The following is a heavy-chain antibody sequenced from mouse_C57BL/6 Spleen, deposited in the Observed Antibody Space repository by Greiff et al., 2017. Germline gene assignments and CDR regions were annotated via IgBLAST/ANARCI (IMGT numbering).Heavy chain of an antibody. J-gene: IGHJ2*01. Sequence: QVQLQQSGPELVKPGASVKLSCKASGYAFSSSWMNWVKQRPGEGLEWIGRIYPGGGDTNYNGKFKGKATLTADKSSSTAYMQLSSLTSEDSAVYFCARRHYGNYVDDYFDYWGQGTTLTVSS. CDR3: ARRHYGNYVDDYFDY. D-gene: IGHD2-1*01. CDR2: IYPGGGDT. CDR1: GYAFSSSW. V-gene: IGHV1-82*01.